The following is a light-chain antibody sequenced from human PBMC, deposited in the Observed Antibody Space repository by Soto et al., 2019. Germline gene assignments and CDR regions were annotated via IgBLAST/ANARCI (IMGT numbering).Light chain of an antibody. CDR1: QSVGIY. Sequence: EIVLTQSPATLSLSPGERATLSCRASQSVGIYLAWYQQKPGQAPRLLIYDASHRATGIPARFSGSGSGTDFTLTISNLEPEDFAVYYCQQRPNWPVYTFVQGTKVEIK. CDR3: QQRPNWPVYT. V-gene: IGKV3-11*01. CDR2: DAS. J-gene: IGKJ2*01.